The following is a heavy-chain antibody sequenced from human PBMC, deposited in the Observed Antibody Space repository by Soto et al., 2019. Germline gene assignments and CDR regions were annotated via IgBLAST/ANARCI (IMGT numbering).Heavy chain of an antibody. CDR1: GYTFTSYA. D-gene: IGHD3-3*01. J-gene: IGHJ6*03. V-gene: IGHV1-3*01. Sequence: ASVKVSCKASGYTFTSYAMHWVRQAPGQRLEWMGWINAGNGNTKYSQKFQGRVTITRDTSASTAYMELSSLRSEDTAVFYCARAEGITIFGVVIPKYYYYMDVWGKGTTVTVS. CDR2: INAGNGNT. CDR3: ARAEGITIFGVVIPKYYYYMDV.